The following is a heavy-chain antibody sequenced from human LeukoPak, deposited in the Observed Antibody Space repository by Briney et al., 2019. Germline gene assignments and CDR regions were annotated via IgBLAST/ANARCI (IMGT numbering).Heavy chain of an antibody. D-gene: IGHD2/OR15-2a*01. CDR2: ISAPNGNT. V-gene: IGHV1-18*01. Sequence: GASVKVSCKASGYTFINYGISWVRQAPGQGLEWMGWISAPNGNTNFAEKLQGRVTLTTDTSTGTAYMELKSLRSDDTAVYYCARALYGNWFDPWGQGTLVTVSS. CDR1: GYTFINYG. J-gene: IGHJ5*02. CDR3: ARALYGNWFDP.